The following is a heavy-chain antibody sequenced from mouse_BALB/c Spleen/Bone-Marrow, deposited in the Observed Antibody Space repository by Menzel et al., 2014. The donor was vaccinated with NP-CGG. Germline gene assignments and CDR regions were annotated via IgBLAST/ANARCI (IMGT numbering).Heavy chain of an antibody. Sequence: QVQLKQSGPELVRPGVSVKISCKGSGYTFTDYAMQWVKQSHAKSLEWIGVINTYSGNTNYNQNLKGKATMTVDKSSSAAFLELTRLTYEDSAIYYGARECYASTAWFAYWGQGTLVTVSA. V-gene: IGHV1-67*01. J-gene: IGHJ3*01. CDR2: INTYSGNT. D-gene: IGHD1-1*01. CDR1: GYTFTDYA. CDR3: ARECYASTAWFAY.